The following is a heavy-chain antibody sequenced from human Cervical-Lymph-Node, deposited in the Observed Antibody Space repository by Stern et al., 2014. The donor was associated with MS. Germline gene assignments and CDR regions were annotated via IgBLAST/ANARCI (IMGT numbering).Heavy chain of an antibody. V-gene: IGHV3-13*01. J-gene: IGHJ3*01. CDR2: IGTAGDT. D-gene: IGHD4-17*01. CDR1: GFTFSTYD. Sequence: EVQLVESGGELVQPGGSLRLSCAASGFTFSTYDMHWVRQTTGGGLEWVSSIGTAGDTYYPGSVKGRFTISRENAKNSLYLQMNSLRAGDTAVYYCARGGEWGHDYGDYSDALDVWGQGTMVTVSS. CDR3: ARGGEWGHDYGDYSDALDV.